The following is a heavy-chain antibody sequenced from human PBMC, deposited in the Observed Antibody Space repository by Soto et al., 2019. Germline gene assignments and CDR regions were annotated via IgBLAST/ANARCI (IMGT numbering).Heavy chain of an antibody. CDR3: AAYGVINILSGYYMFDP. J-gene: IGHJ5*02. D-gene: IGHD3-9*01. Sequence: PSETLSLTCAVSGGSISSRNYYWGWIRQPPGKGLEWIGSIHYSGTTHYNASLKSRVTISADTSKNQFSLELNSVTAADTAVYYCAAYGVINILSGYYMFDPWGQGTLVTVSS. CDR2: IHYSGTT. CDR1: GGSISSRNYY. V-gene: IGHV4-39*01.